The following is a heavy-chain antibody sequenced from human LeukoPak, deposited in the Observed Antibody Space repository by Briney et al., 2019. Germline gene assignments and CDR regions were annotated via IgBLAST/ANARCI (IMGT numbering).Heavy chain of an antibody. J-gene: IGHJ6*03. CDR1: GGSISSYY. D-gene: IGHD6-19*01. CDR3: ARGSSGWLHYMDV. Sequence: SETLSLTCIVSGGSISSYYWSWIRQPPGKGLEWIGYIYYTGSTTYNPSLKSRVTISVDTSKNQFSLKLSSVTAADTAVYYCARGSSGWLHYMDVWGKGTTVTVSS. CDR2: IYYTGST. V-gene: IGHV4-59*12.